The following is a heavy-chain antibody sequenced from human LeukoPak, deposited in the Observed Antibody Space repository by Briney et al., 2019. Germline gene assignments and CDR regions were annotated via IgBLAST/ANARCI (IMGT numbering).Heavy chain of an antibody. CDR1: GFTISNTW. CDR3: VGSFLGY. J-gene: IGHJ4*02. Sequence: PGGSLRLSCAASGFTISNTWMSWVRQAPGKGLEWAGRIKRKTDGGTTDYTAPVKGRFTISRDDSENTLYLQMNSLKTEDTAVYYCVGSFLGYWGQGTLVTVSS. CDR2: IKRKTDGGTT. D-gene: IGHD3-10*01. V-gene: IGHV3-15*01.